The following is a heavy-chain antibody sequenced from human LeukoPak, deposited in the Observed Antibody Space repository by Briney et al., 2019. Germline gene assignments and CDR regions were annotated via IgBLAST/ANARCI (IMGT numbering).Heavy chain of an antibody. CDR1: GYTFTSYG. CDR2: INPNSGGT. V-gene: IGHV1-2*02. J-gene: IGHJ4*02. D-gene: IGHD6-19*01. Sequence: GALVKVSCKASGYTFTSYGISWVRQAPGQGLEWMGWINPNSGGTNYAQKFQGRVTMTRDTSISTAYMELSRLRSDDTAVYYCARDLAVADLDYWGQGTLVTVSS. CDR3: ARDLAVADLDY.